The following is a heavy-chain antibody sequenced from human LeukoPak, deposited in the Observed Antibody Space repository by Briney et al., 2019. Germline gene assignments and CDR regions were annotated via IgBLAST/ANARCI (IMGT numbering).Heavy chain of an antibody. Sequence: QTGGSLRLSCAASGFTFSSYAMSCLRQAPGKGLECVSAISGSGGSTHYADSVKGLFTISRDNSKNTLYLQMTSLRAEDTAVYYCATYDYGSGSYMGTPYYFDYWGQGTLVTVSS. CDR3: ATYDYGSGSYMGTPYYFDY. J-gene: IGHJ4*02. CDR1: GFTFSSYA. V-gene: IGHV3-23*01. D-gene: IGHD3-10*01. CDR2: ISGSGGST.